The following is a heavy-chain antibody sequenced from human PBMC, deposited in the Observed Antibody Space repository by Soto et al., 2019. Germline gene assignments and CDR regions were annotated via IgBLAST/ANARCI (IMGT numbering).Heavy chain of an antibody. D-gene: IGHD2-21*01. V-gene: IGHV1-69*13. CDR3: AEKWPYPSPPFAY. Sequence: SVKVSCKASGGTFSSYAISWVRQAPGQGLEWMGGIIPIFGTANYAQKFQGRVTITADESTSTAYMELSSLRSEDTAVYYCAEKWPYPSPPFAYWGQGTWDTVSS. CDR1: GGTFSSYA. CDR2: IIPIFGTA. J-gene: IGHJ4*02.